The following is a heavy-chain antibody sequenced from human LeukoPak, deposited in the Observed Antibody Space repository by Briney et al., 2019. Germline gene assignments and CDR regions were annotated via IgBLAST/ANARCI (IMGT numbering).Heavy chain of an antibody. CDR2: INPDSGGT. V-gene: IGHV1-2*02. Sequence: AASVKVSCKASGYSFTGYYMHWVRQAPGQGLEWMGWINPDSGGTNYAQKFQGRVSMTRDTSITTAYMELSSLRSDDTAVYYCASGYSDYADYYNYYMDVWGKGTTVTVSS. D-gene: IGHD4-11*01. CDR3: ASGYSDYADYYNYYMDV. CDR1: GYSFTGYY. J-gene: IGHJ6*03.